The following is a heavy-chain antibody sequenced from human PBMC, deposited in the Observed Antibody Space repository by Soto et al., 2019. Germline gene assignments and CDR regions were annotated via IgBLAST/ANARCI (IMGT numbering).Heavy chain of an antibody. CDR1: GFDFGDYY. Sequence: PGGSLRLSCTDSGFDFGDYYMSWIRQAPGKGLEWVSYIDSGDGTTYYTDSVKGRFTISRDNAKKTVYLQMSSLRVEDTALYYCVRPYYSSSWFPFDRWGQGTLVTVSS. CDR3: VRPYYSSSWFPFDR. D-gene: IGHD6-13*01. CDR2: IDSGDGTT. J-gene: IGHJ4*02. V-gene: IGHV3-11*01.